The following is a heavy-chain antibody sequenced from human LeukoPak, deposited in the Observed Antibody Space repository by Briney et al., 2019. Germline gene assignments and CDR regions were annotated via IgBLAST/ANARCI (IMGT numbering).Heavy chain of an antibody. D-gene: IGHD1-26*01. Sequence: SETLSLTCTVSGGSMSSINYYWAWIRQPLGKGLEWVGYIYNGGRTSYNPSLKSRVTMSVDTSKNQFSLNLTSVTAADTAMYYCARQPSGTPGDYWGQGSLVTVSS. V-gene: IGHV4-39*01. CDR3: ARQPSGTPGDY. CDR1: GGSMSSINYY. CDR2: IYNGGRT. J-gene: IGHJ4*02.